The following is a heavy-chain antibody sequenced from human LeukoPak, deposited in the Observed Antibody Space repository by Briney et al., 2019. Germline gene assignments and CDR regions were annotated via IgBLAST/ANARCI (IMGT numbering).Heavy chain of an antibody. CDR2: INPNSGGT. Sequence: ASVKVSCKASVYTFTGYYMHWVRQAPGQGLEWMGWINPNSGGTNYAQKFQGRVTMTRDTSISTAYMELSRLRSDDTAVYYCARETTVTTYEFDYWGQGTLVTVSS. CDR1: VYTFTGYY. J-gene: IGHJ4*02. D-gene: IGHD4-17*01. V-gene: IGHV1-2*02. CDR3: ARETTVTTYEFDY.